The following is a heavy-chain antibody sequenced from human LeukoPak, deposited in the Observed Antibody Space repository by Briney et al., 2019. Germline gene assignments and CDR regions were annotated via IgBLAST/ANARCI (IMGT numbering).Heavy chain of an antibody. V-gene: IGHV1-18*01. CDR3: ARASTDYDFWSAGY. Sequence: GASVKVSCKASGYTFTSYGISWVRQAPGQGLEWMGWISAYNGNTNYAQKLQGRVTMTTDTSTSTAYMELRSLRSDDTAVYYCARASTDYDFWSAGYWGQGTLVTVSS. J-gene: IGHJ4*02. D-gene: IGHD3-3*01. CDR2: ISAYNGNT. CDR1: GYTFTSYG.